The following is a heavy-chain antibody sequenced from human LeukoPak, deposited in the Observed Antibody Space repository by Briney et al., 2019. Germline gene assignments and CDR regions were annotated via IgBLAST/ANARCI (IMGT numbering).Heavy chain of an antibody. CDR2: VRYGGSIK. V-gene: IGHV3-30*02. Sequence: GGSLRLSCAASGFTFSAYAMHWIRQAPGRGLEWVAFVRYGGSIKYYADSVKGRFTISRDNSKNTLYLQMNSLRAEDTAVYCCAKDLGGEYNIFDYWGQGTLATVSS. D-gene: IGHD3-9*01. CDR3: AKDLGGEYNIFDY. J-gene: IGHJ4*02. CDR1: GFTFSAYA.